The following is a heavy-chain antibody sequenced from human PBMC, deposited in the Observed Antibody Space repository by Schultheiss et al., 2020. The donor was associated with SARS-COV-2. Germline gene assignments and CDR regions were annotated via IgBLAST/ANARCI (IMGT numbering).Heavy chain of an antibody. CDR2: ISGSGGST. V-gene: IGHV3-23*01. CDR1: GFTFSSYA. CDR3: ARGLTIRAGYGLFDY. Sequence: GVSLRLSCAASGFTFSSYAMSWVRQAPGKGLEWVSAISGSGGSTYYADSVKGRFTISRDNSKNTLYLQMNSLRAEDTAVYYCARGLTIRAGYGLFDYWGQGTLVTVSS. D-gene: IGHD5-12*01. J-gene: IGHJ4*02.